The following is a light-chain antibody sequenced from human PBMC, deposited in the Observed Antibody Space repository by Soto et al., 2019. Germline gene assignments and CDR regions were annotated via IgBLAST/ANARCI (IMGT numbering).Light chain of an antibody. CDR1: QSVSSY. Sequence: EIVLTQSPATLSLSPGERATLSCRASQSVSSYLAWYQQNPGQAATLLISDAFNRSTGIPARFSGSGSWTDFTLTISSLEPEDFAVYYCQQRSNWPPLTFGGGPKVEIK. CDR3: QQRSNWPPLT. CDR2: DAF. V-gene: IGKV3-11*01. J-gene: IGKJ4*01.